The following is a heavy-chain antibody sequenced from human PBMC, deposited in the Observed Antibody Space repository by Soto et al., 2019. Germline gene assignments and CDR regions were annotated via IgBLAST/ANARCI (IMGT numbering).Heavy chain of an antibody. Sequence: PGGSLRLSCVASGFSLNSYAMNWVRLAPGKGPEWVATISATGYYIYYADSVKGRFIISRDNARNALHLTMNYLSAEDTGVYFCARDIGFDYVNWGQGTLVTVSS. D-gene: IGHD3-16*01. CDR3: ARDIGFDYVN. V-gene: IGHV3-21*03. CDR1: GFSLNSYA. J-gene: IGHJ4*02. CDR2: ISATGYYI.